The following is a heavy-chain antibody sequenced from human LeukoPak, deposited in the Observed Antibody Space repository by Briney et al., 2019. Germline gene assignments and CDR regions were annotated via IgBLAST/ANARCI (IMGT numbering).Heavy chain of an antibody. Sequence: AGTLSLTCAVSGASISTNNWWGWVRQSPGKGLEWIGEINHNGNRNYNPSLKSRLTISVDKSKNQSSLNLSSVTAADTAVYYCARGPSVAAHLDYWGQGTLVTVSS. CDR1: GASISTNNW. V-gene: IGHV4-4*02. CDR2: INHNGNR. J-gene: IGHJ4*02. CDR3: ARGPSVAAHLDY. D-gene: IGHD6-6*01.